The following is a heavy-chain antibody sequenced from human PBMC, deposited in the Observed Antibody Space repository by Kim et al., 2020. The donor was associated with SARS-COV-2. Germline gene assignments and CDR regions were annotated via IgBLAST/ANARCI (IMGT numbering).Heavy chain of an antibody. V-gene: IGHV3-7*03. J-gene: IGHJ3*02. D-gene: IGHD3-10*01. CDR1: GFTFSSFW. CDR3: ARDKSIPSYDAFDI. Sequence: GGSLRLSCAASGFTFSSFWMTWVRQAPGTGLEWVANIRQDGTVKYYVDSVKGRFTVSRDNAKNSLYLQMDSLRAEDTAVYYCARDKSIPSYDAFDIWGQGTMVTVSS. CDR2: IRQDGTVK.